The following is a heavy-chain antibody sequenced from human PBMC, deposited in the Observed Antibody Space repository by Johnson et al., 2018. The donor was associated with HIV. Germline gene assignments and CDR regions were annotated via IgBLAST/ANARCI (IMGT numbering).Heavy chain of an antibody. D-gene: IGHD4-17*01. CDR1: GFIFSDYY. Sequence: VQLVESGGGLVKPGGSLRLSCAASGFIFSDYYMSWIRQAPGKGLERVSYISSSGRTLDYADSVKGRFTISRDNAKNSLYLQINSLRAEDTAVYYCAKDDYGDLWVGAFDIWGQGTMVTVSS. CDR3: AKDDYGDLWVGAFDI. V-gene: IGHV3-11*04. CDR2: ISSSGRTL. J-gene: IGHJ3*02.